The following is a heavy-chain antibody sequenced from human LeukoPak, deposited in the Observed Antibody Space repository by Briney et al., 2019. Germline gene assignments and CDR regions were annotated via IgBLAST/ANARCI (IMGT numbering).Heavy chain of an antibody. D-gene: IGHD4-17*01. Sequence: GSLRLSCAASGFTFSSYAMSWVRQAPGKGLEWVSAISGSGGSTYYADSVKGRFTISRHNSKNTLYLQMNSLRAEDTAVYYCARGYGDYGDAFDIWGQGTMVTVSS. CDR1: GFTFSSYA. CDR2: ISGSGGST. J-gene: IGHJ3*02. V-gene: IGHV3-23*01. CDR3: ARGYGDYGDAFDI.